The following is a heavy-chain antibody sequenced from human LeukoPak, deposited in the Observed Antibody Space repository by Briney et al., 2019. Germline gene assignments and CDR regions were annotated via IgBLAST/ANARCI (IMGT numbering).Heavy chain of an antibody. D-gene: IGHD3-10*01. CDR1: GGTFSSYA. CDR3: ARDGANGSGSFGYYYYMDV. CDR2: IIPIFGTA. V-gene: IGHV1-69*13. Sequence: ASVKVSCKASGGTFSSYAISWVRQAPGQGLEWMGGIIPIFGTANYAQKFQGRVTITADESTSTAYMELSSLRSEDTAVYYCARDGANGSGSFGYYYYMDVWGKGTTVTVSS. J-gene: IGHJ6*03.